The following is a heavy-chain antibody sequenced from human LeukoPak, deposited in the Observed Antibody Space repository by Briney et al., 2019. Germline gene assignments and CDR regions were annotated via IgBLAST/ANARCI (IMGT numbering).Heavy chain of an antibody. J-gene: IGHJ5*02. CDR1: GGTFSSYA. CDR3: ARERYSSNLNWFDP. D-gene: IGHD6-13*01. Sequence: SVKVSCKASGGTFSSYAISWVRQAPGQGLEWMGRIIPILGIANYAQKFQGRVTITADKSTSTAYMELSSLRSEDTAVHYCARERYSSNLNWFDPWGQGTLVTVSS. V-gene: IGHV1-69*04. CDR2: IIPILGIA.